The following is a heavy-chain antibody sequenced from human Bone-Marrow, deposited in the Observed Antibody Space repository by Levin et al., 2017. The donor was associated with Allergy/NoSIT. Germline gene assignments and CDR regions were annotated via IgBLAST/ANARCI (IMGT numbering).Heavy chain of an antibody. CDR2: IYWDDDK. Sequence: KMSGPTLVKPTQTLTLTCTFSGFSLGTPGVGVAWIRQPPGKALEWLALIYWDDDKRYSPSLKTRLTITKDISKDEVVLTMTDMDPVDTATYYCALHYGSSQLIRNYSWFDPWGQGILVTVSS. J-gene: IGHJ5*02. D-gene: IGHD4-11*01. V-gene: IGHV2-5*02. CDR1: GFSLGTPGVG. CDR3: ALHYGSSQLIRNYSWFDP.